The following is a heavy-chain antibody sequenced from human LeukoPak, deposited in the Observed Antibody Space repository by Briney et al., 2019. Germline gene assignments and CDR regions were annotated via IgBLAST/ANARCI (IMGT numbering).Heavy chain of an antibody. CDR3: ARGQRITMTD. D-gene: IGHD3-22*01. J-gene: IGHJ4*02. Sequence: SETLSLTCAVYGGSFSGYYWSWIRQPPGKGLEWIGEINHSGSTNYNPSLKSRVAISVDTSRNQFSLRLSSVTAADTAVYYCARGQRITMTDWGQGTLVTVSS. CDR2: INHSGST. V-gene: IGHV4-34*01. CDR1: GGSFSGYY.